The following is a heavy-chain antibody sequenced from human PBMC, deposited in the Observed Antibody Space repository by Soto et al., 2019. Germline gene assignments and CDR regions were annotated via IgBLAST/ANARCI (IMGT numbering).Heavy chain of an antibody. V-gene: IGHV4-31*03. D-gene: IGHD5-18*01. CDR1: GGSISSGGYY. Sequence: QVQLQESGPGLVKPSQTLSLTCTVSGGSISSGGYYWSWIRQHPGKGLEWIGYIYYSGSTYYNPSHKRRLTLSVDTSKNPFSLKLSSVTAADTAVYYCARPHGYCYGYGSDYYYGMDVWGQGTTVTVSS. CDR2: IYYSGST. J-gene: IGHJ6*02. CDR3: ARPHGYCYGYGSDYYYGMDV.